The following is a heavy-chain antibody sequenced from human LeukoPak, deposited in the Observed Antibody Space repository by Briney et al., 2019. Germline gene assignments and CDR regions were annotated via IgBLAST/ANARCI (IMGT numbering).Heavy chain of an antibody. V-gene: IGHV3-53*01. D-gene: IGHD6-25*01. CDR2: IYSGGST. CDR3: AGAYTSGWGFLDF. CDR1: GFTVCSNY. J-gene: IGHJ4*02. Sequence: GGYLLLICWFSGFTVCSNYMSGVRQAPGKGLEWVSIIYSGGSTQYADSVKGRFTISRDNSKNTIYLQMNSLRAEGTAVYYCAGAYTSGWGFLDFWRQGTLVTVSS.